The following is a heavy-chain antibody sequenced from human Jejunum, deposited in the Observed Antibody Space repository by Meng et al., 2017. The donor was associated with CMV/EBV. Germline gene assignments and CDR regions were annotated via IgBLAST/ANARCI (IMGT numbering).Heavy chain of an antibody. D-gene: IGHD3-10*01. CDR2: LNPYTGHT. Sequence: ASYYTFTDYYVPSVRPAPGQGLEWLGYLNPYTGHTPSAQKFQGRVSMTRDTPTNTAYMELTRLRSDDTALYYCAKDAGSFLDYYFDFWGQGTLVTVSS. CDR1: YYTFTDYY. V-gene: IGHV1-2*02. CDR3: AKDAGSFLDYYFDF. J-gene: IGHJ4*02.